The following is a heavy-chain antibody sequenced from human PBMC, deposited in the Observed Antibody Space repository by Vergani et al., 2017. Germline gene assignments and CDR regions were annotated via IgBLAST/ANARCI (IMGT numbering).Heavy chain of an antibody. J-gene: IGHJ3*02. CDR2: VFYGGRT. Sequence: QMQLQESGPGLVKPSETLSLSCTVSGDSISTSSYAWGWIRQPPGKTLEWIGTVFYGGRTSYNPSLKSRVTLSLDTSKKQISLHLTSVTAADTAVYYCARDNALRWLQRNAFDIWGQGTMVTVSS. CDR1: GDSISTSSYA. CDR3: ARDNALRWLQRNAFDI. V-gene: IGHV4-39*02. D-gene: IGHD5-24*01.